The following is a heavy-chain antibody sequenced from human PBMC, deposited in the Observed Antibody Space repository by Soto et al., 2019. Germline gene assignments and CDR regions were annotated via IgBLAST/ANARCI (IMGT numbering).Heavy chain of an antibody. CDR3: ARGSIVVVPAAIGGYYYYYMDV. CDR2: INHSGST. Sequence: SETLSLTSAVYGGSFSGYYWSWIRQPPGKGLEWIGEINHSGSTNYNPSLKSRVTISVDTSKNQFSLKLSSVTAADTAVYYCARGSIVVVPAAIGGYYYYYMDVWGKGTTVTVSS. V-gene: IGHV4-34*01. D-gene: IGHD2-2*02. J-gene: IGHJ6*03. CDR1: GGSFSGYY.